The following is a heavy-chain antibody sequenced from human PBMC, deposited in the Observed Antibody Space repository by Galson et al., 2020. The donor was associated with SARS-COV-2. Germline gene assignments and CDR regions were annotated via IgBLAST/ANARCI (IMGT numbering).Heavy chain of an antibody. D-gene: IGHD6-19*01. V-gene: IGHV3-48*03. CDR1: GFTFSSYE. CDR2: ISGTDYAI. J-gene: IGHJ3*02. Sequence: GESLKISCAASGFTFSSYEMNWVSQAPGKRLEWVSYISGTDYAIYYADSVKGRFTIYRDNAKNSLYLQMNSLRAEDTAVYYCARGATSSGWYLPDAFDIWGQGTMVTVSS. CDR3: ARGATSSGWYLPDAFDI.